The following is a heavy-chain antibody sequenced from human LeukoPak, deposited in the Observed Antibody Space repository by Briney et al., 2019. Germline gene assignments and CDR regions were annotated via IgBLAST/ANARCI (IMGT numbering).Heavy chain of an antibody. CDR3: ARQVWVQWFRYFDL. CDR2: IYYSGST. Sequence: SETLSLTCTVSGGSISSYYWSWIRQPPGKGLEWIGYIYYSGSTNYNPSLKSRVTISVDTSKNQFSLKLSSVTAADTAVYYCARQVWVQWFRYFDLWGRGTLVTVSS. D-gene: IGHD3-22*01. CDR1: GGSISSYY. V-gene: IGHV4-59*08. J-gene: IGHJ2*01.